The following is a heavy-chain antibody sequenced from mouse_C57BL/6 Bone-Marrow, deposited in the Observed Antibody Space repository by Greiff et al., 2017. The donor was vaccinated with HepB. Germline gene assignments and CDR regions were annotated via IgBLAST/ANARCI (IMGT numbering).Heavy chain of an antibody. CDR3: THYYGSSPPFDY. J-gene: IGHJ2*01. Sequence: VQLVESGAELVRPGASVTLSCKASGYTFTDYEMHWVKQTPVHGLEWIGAIDPETGGTAYNQKFKGKAILTADKSSSTAYMELRSLTSEDSAVYYCTHYYGSSPPFDYWGQGTTLTVSS. D-gene: IGHD1-1*01. CDR1: GYTFTDYE. CDR2: IDPETGGT. V-gene: IGHV1-15*01.